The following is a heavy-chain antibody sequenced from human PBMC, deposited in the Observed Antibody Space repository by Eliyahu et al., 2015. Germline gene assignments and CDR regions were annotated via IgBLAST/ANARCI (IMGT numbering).Heavy chain of an antibody. Sequence: GMHWVRQAPGKGLEWVAVIWNDGSNKYYADSVKGRFTISRDNSKNTLYLQMNSLRAEDTALYYCARAVYSGGWFGFDPWGQGTLVTVAS. V-gene: IGHV3-33*01. J-gene: IGHJ5*02. CDR1: G. CDR3: ARAVYSGGWFGFDP. CDR2: IWNDGSNK. D-gene: IGHD6-19*01.